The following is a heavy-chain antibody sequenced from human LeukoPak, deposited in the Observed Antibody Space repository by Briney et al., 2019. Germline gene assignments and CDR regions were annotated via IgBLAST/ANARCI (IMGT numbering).Heavy chain of an antibody. CDR2: INPRGTST. D-gene: IGHD3-22*01. CDR1: GYSFTSHY. CDR3: ARDPTSVVIDAFGI. Sequence: GASVKVSCKASGYSFTSHYMHWVRQAPGQGLEWMGLINPRGTSTIYAEKFQGRIIMTRDMSTTTDYMELSSPKSDDTAVYYCARDPTSVVIDAFGIWGQGTMVTVSS. J-gene: IGHJ3*02. V-gene: IGHV1-46*01.